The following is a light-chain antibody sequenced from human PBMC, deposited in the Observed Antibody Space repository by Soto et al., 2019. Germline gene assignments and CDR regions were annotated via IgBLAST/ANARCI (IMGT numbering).Light chain of an antibody. CDR2: DAS. V-gene: IGKV1-5*01. CDR1: QSIGTW. Sequence: DIPVTQSPSTLSASVGDRVTITCGASQSIGTWLAWYQQKPGKAPKLLIFDASTLESGVPSRFSGSGSGTDFTLTISSLQPDDFATYYCQQYSDSSGAFGQGTRFEIK. CDR3: QQYSDSSGA. J-gene: IGKJ1*01.